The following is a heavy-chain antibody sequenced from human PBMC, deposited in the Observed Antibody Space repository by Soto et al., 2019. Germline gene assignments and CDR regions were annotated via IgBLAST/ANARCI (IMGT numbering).Heavy chain of an antibody. CDR3: ARGFGPFTF. D-gene: IGHD3-10*01. V-gene: IGHV3-48*03. CDR2: IDGSGTTK. CDR1: GFTFNDFE. J-gene: IGHJ4*02. Sequence: EVQLLESGGGLVQPGGSLRLSCGVSGFTFNDFEMNWVRQAPGKGLEWLAYIDGSGTTKKYADSVRGRFTISRDNPNNSLFLQMSSLSAAATSIYYCARGFGPFTFWGQGTLVSVSS.